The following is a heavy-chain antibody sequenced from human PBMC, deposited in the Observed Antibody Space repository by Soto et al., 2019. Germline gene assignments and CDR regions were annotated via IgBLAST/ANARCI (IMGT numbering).Heavy chain of an antibody. Sequence: SETLYLTCSVSDGSISNGGYPWSWNRQPPGKRLEWNGSIYYSASTHYRPSLKSRHTKPLDTSKNQFSLKLSSVTAADKAVYYCARRERAAGTDWWFDRWGKGTLVTVSS. CDR1: DGSISNGGYP. CDR3: ARRERAAGTDWWFDR. J-gene: IGHJ5*02. CDR2: IYYSAST. V-gene: IGHV4-39*01. D-gene: IGHD6-13*01.